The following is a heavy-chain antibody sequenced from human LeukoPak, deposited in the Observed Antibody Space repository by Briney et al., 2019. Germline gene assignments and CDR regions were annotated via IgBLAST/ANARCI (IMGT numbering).Heavy chain of an antibody. CDR3: ASRDANTAAGFDI. Sequence: SETLSLTRTVSGGSISSYYWSWIRQSAGKGLEWIGHMYTSGITNYNPSLKSRVTMSVDTSKKQFSLKLSSVTAADTAVYYCASRDANTAAGFDIWGQGTMLTVSS. J-gene: IGHJ3*02. D-gene: IGHD6-13*01. CDR1: GGSISSYY. CDR2: MYTSGIT. V-gene: IGHV4-4*07.